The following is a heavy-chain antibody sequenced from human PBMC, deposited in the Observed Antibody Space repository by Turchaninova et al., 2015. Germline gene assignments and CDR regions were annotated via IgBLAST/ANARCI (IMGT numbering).Heavy chain of an antibody. Sequence: VQLVQSGDEVRKPGAAVTVSCTHSGYPFTGYHIHWGRQAPGQWLEWMGLINPHDCGTDFAQKFQGRGTMTTDTSISTAFMDLRRLTSDDTAIYYCARRNYDFSNNFFDPWGQGTLVTASS. D-gene: IGHD3-3*01. CDR2: INPHDCGT. V-gene: IGHV1-2*06. CDR3: ARRNYDFSNNFFDP. J-gene: IGHJ5*02. CDR1: GYPFTGYH.